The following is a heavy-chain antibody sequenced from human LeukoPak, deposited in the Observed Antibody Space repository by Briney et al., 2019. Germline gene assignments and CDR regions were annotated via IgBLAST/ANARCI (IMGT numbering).Heavy chain of an antibody. CDR1: GFTFSSYG. Sequence: PGGSLRLSCAASGFTFSSYGMHWVRQAPGKGLEWVAFIRYDGSNKYYADSVKGRFTISRDNSKNTLYLQMNSLRAEDTAVYYCARDLKSMVRGVIGYWGQGTLVTVSS. CDR3: ARDLKSMVRGVIGY. J-gene: IGHJ4*02. V-gene: IGHV3-30*02. CDR2: IRYDGSNK. D-gene: IGHD3-10*01.